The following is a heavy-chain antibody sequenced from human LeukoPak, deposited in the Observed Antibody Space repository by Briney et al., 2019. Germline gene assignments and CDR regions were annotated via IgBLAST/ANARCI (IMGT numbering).Heavy chain of an antibody. J-gene: IGHJ4*02. V-gene: IGHV3-74*01. CDR1: GFTLSSYW. Sequence: GGSLRLSCAASGFTLSSYWMHWVRQTPGKGLVWVSRINSDGSSTYCADSVKGRFTISRDNSKNTLYPQMNSLRAEDTAVYYCASGQGYFDYWGQGTLVTVSS. CDR3: ASGQGYFDY. CDR2: INSDGSST.